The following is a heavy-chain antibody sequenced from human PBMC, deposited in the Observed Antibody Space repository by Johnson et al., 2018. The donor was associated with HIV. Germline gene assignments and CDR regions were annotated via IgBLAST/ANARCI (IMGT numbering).Heavy chain of an antibody. J-gene: IGHJ3*02. CDR1: GFTFSSYA. CDR3: AKAMGGWLLAHAFDI. Sequence: QVHLVESGGGVVQPGRSLRLSCAASGFTFSSYAMHWVRQAPGKGLEWVAVISYDGSNKYYADFVKGRFSISRDNSKNTLYLQMNSLRAEDTAVYYCAKAMGGWLLAHAFDIWGQGTMVTISS. CDR2: ISYDGSNK. V-gene: IGHV3-30*04. D-gene: IGHD3-22*01.